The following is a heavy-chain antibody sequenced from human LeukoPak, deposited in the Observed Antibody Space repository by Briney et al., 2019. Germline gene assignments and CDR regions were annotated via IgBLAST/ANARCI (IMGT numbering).Heavy chain of an antibody. V-gene: IGHV1-18*01. J-gene: IGHJ4*02. D-gene: IGHD6-19*01. CDR1: GGTFSNYA. CDR2: ISAYNGNT. CDR3: ARDRIAVAAPPADY. Sequence: GASVKVSCKASGGTFSNYAISWVRQAPGQGLEWMGWISAYNGNTNYAQKLQGRVTMTTDTSTSTAYMELRSLRSDDTAVYYCARDRIAVAAPPADYWGQGTLVTVSS.